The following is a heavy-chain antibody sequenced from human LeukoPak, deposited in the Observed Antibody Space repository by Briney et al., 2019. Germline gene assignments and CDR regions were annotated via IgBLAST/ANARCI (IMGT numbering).Heavy chain of an antibody. CDR1: GGSMSSYY. CDR3: ARGPVGGATYYDGDAFDI. CDR2: IYCSGST. J-gene: IGHJ3*02. D-gene: IGHD1-26*01. Sequence: SETLSLTCTVSGGSMSSYYWSWIRQSPGKGLEWIGYIYCSGSTNYNPSLKSRVTISVDTSKNQFSLKLSSVTAVDTAVYYCARGPVGGATYYDGDAFDIWGQGTMVTVSS. V-gene: IGHV4-59*01.